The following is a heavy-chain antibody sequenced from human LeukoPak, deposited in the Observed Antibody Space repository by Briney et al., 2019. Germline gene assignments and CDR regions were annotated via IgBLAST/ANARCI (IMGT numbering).Heavy chain of an antibody. CDR2: ITSSSSYI. CDR1: GFTFSRYR. J-gene: IGHJ6*02. V-gene: IGHV3-21*01. Sequence: GGSLRLSCAASGFTFSRYRMNWVRQAPGQGLEWVSSITSSSSYIYYADSVKGRFTISRDNAKNSLYLQMNSLRAEDTAVYYCARGDGMDVWGQGTTVTVSS. CDR3: ARGDGMDV.